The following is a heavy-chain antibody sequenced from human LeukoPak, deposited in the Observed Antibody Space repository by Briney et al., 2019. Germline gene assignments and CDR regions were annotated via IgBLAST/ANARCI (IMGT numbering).Heavy chain of an antibody. CDR2: IKADGGDK. V-gene: IGHV3-7*01. CDR3: ARDRGGSYSAIDY. D-gene: IGHD1-26*01. CDR1: GFTFSSYW. J-gene: IGHJ4*02. Sequence: PGGSLRLSCAASGFTFSSYWMTWVRQAPGRGLEWVATIKADGGDKYYVNSVKGRFTISRDNAKNSLYLQMNSLRAEDTAVYYCARDRGGSYSAIDYWGQGTLVTVSS.